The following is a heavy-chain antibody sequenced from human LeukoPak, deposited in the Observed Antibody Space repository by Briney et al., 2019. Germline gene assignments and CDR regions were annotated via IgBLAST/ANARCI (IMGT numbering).Heavy chain of an antibody. Sequence: PSDTLSLICTVSGGPISRSSYYWGWIPQPPGKGVERNESIYYSGSTYYNPSLKSRVTISVDTSKNQFALKLRSVTGADTPVYYCARMSSGWSWCDPGGQGTVVTVSS. CDR2: IYYSGST. V-gene: IGHV4-39*06. J-gene: IGHJ5*02. CDR3: ARMSSGWSWCDP. D-gene: IGHD6-13*01. CDR1: GGPISRSSYY.